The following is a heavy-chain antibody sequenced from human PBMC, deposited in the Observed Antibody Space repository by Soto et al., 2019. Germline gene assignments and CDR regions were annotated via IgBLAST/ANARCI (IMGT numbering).Heavy chain of an antibody. CDR2: IIPILGIA. CDR1: GGTFSSYT. CDR3: ARDYYVPDAFYI. V-gene: IGHV1-69*08. J-gene: IGHJ3*02. D-gene: IGHD3-10*02. Sequence: QVQLVQSGAEVKKPGSSVKVSCKASGGTFSSYTISWVRQAPGQGLEWMGRIIPILGIANYAQKFQGRVTITAAKSTSPAYMGLSSLRSEDTAVYYCARDYYVPDAFYIWGQGTMVTVSS.